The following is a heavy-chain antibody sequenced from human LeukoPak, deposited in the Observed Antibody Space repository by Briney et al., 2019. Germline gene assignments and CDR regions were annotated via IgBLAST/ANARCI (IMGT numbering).Heavy chain of an antibody. V-gene: IGHV1-3*01. CDR3: ARGSTGYYYFDY. Sequence: VASVKVSCKASGYTFSRYAMHWVRQAPGQRLEWMGWINADNGDTKYSQKFQGRVTITRDTSASAAYMDLSGLRSEDTAIYHCARGSTGYYYFDYWGQGTRVTVSA. J-gene: IGHJ4*02. CDR2: INADNGDT. CDR1: GYTFSRYA. D-gene: IGHD3-9*01.